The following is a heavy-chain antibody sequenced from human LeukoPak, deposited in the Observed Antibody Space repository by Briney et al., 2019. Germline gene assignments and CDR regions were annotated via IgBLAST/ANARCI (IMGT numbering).Heavy chain of an antibody. J-gene: IGHJ6*03. CDR3: ARGFYDFWSDEGYYYMDV. V-gene: IGHV1-69*01. Sequence: SVKVSCKASGGTFSSYAISWVRQAPGQGLEWMGGIIPIFGTANYAQKFQGRVTITADESTSTAYMELRSLRSDDTAVYYCARGFYDFWSDEGYYYMDVWGKGTTVTVSS. CDR2: IIPIFGTA. CDR1: GGTFSSYA. D-gene: IGHD3-3*01.